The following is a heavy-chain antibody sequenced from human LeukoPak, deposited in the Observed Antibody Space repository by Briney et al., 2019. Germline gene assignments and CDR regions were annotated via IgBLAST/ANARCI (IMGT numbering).Heavy chain of an antibody. CDR1: GYSISSGYY. Sequence: PSETLSLTCAVSGYSISSGYYWGWIRQPPGKGLEWIGYIYYSGSTNYNPSLKSRVTISVDTSKNQFSLKLSSVTAADTAVYYCARGGAYYYDSSGTVWGAFDIWGQGTMVTVSS. V-gene: IGHV4-61*01. CDR2: IYYSGST. CDR3: ARGGAYYYDSSGTVWGAFDI. D-gene: IGHD3-22*01. J-gene: IGHJ3*02.